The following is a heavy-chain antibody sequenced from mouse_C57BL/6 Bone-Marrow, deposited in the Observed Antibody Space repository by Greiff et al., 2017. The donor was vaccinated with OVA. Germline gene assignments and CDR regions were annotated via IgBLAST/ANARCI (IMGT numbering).Heavy chain of an antibody. CDR1: GYSFTDYN. CDR3: AFYDGSSYRYGEV. D-gene: IGHD1-1*01. Sequence: VQLKQSGPELVKPGASVKISCKASGYSFTDYNMNWVKQSNGKSLEWIGVINPNYGTTSYNQKFKGQATLTVDQSSSTAYMQLNSLTAEDCASYYCAFYDGSSYRYGEVWGTGTTVTVSS. CDR2: INPNYGTT. V-gene: IGHV1-39*01. J-gene: IGHJ1*03.